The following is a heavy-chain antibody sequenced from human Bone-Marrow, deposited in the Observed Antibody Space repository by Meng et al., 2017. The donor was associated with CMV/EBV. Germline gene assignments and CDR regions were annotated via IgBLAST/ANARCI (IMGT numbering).Heavy chain of an antibody. J-gene: IGHJ4*02. CDR3: ARAGGRVYYFDY. Sequence: CAVSCGSISSSNWWSWVRQPPGKGLEWIGEIYHSGSINYNPSLKSRVTISVDKSKNQFSLKLSSVTAADTAVYYCARAGGRVYYFDYWGQGTLVTVSS. D-gene: IGHD6-13*01. CDR1: CGSISSSNW. CDR2: IYHSGSI. V-gene: IGHV4-4*02.